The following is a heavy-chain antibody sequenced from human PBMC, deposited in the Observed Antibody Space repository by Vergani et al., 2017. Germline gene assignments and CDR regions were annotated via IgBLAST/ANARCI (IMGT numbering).Heavy chain of an antibody. CDR3: ARSARDSSSWDYYYGMDV. CDR2: IYYSGST. V-gene: IGHV4-59*01. D-gene: IGHD6-13*01. CDR1: GGSISSYY. J-gene: IGHJ6*02. Sequence: QVQLQESGPGLMKPSETLSLTCTVSGGSISSYYWSWIRQPPGKGLEWIGYIYYSGSTNYNPSLKSRGTISVDTSKNQFSLKLSAVTAADTAVYYCARSARDSSSWDYYYGMDVWGQGTTVTVSS.